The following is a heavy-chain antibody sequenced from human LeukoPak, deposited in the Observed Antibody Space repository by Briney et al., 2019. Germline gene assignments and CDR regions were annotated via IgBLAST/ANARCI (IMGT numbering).Heavy chain of an antibody. V-gene: IGHV1-2*02. J-gene: IGHJ6*02. CDR2: INPNSGGT. CDR3: AREMVGPPPNHYGRDV. Sequence: ASVKVSCKASGYTFTGYYMHWVRQAPGQGLEWMGWINPNSGGTNYAQKFQGRVTMTWDTSISTAYRGIRRVRSDDTPVYYCAREMVGPPPNHYGRDVGGQGPTVPAPS. D-gene: IGHD3-10*02. CDR1: GYTFTGYY.